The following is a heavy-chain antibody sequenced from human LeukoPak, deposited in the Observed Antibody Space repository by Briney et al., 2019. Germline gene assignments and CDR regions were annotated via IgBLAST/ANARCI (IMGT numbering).Heavy chain of an antibody. Sequence: SVKVSCKASGGTFSSYAISWVRQAPGQGLEWMGGIIPIFGTANYAQKFQGRVTITTDESTSTAYMELSSLRSEDTAVYYCARAREYCSSTSCFYYFDYWGQGTLVTVSS. J-gene: IGHJ4*02. CDR1: GGTFSSYA. D-gene: IGHD2-2*01. V-gene: IGHV1-69*05. CDR3: ARAREYCSSTSCFYYFDY. CDR2: IIPIFGTA.